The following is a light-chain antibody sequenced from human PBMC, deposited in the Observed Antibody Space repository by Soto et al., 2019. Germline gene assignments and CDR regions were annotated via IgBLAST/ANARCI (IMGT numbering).Light chain of an antibody. CDR3: QSYDSTLSAPI. CDR1: RSNIGAGYD. V-gene: IGLV1-40*01. J-gene: IGLJ2*01. Sequence: QLVLTQPPSVSGATGQRVTISCTGSRSNIGAGYDVHWYQHFPGTSPKLIIHANTDRPSGVPDRFSGSKSGTSASLAIAGLQAEDESDYYCQSYDSTLSAPIFGGGTKVTVL. CDR2: ANT.